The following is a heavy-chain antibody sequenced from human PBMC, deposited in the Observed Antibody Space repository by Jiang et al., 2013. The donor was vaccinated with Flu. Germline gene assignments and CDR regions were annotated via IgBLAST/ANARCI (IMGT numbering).Heavy chain of an antibody. V-gene: IGHV5-51*01. CDR2: IFPGSSNT. D-gene: IGHD5-24*01. CDR1: GYTFDRYW. J-gene: IGHJ4*02. CDR3: ARLRDGSLDC. Sequence: GAEVKKPGESLKISCKASGYTFDRYWIGWVRLMSGKDLEWMGIIFPGSSNTKYSPSFQGRVTISADKSITTAYLQWSSLEASDTAIYFCARLRDGSLDCWGQGTLVTVS.